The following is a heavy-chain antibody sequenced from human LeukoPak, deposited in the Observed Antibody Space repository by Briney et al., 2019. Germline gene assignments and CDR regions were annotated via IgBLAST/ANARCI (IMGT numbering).Heavy chain of an antibody. CDR3: AGAKAAGSYDF. CDR1: GSSIGRHY. D-gene: IGHD6-13*01. V-gene: IGHV4-59*11. Sequence: SETLSLSCSVSGSSIGRHYRTWIRQPPGQGLEWIGYMHFSGSSNYNPPLKSRTTTSPDRATNQISLALTSVTASDTAAYFCAGAKAAGSYDFWGEGPLVPVS. CDR2: MHFSGSS. J-gene: IGHJ4*02.